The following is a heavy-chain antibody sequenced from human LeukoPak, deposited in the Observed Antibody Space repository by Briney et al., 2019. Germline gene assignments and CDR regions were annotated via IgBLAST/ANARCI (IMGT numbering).Heavy chain of an antibody. CDR3: ARGEWAFDI. V-gene: IGHV4-59*01. CDR1: GGSISTYY. D-gene: IGHD3-3*01. Sequence: SETPSLTCTVSGGSISTYYWSWIRQPPGKGLEWIGYIYYSGSTNYNPSLKSRVTISVDTSKNQFSLKLTSVTAADTAVYYCARGEWAFDIWGQGTMVTVSS. CDR2: IYYSGST. J-gene: IGHJ3*02.